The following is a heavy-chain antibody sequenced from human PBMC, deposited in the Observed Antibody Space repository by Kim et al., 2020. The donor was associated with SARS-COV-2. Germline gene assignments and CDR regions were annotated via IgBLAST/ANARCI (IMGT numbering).Heavy chain of an antibody. D-gene: IGHD6-19*01. CDR1: GFTFSSYG. CDR2: ISYDGSNK. V-gene: IGHV3-30*18. J-gene: IGHJ6*02. CDR3: AKDLGSSGWYQIYYYYYGMDV. Sequence: GGSLRLSCAASGFTFSSYGMHWVRQAPGKGLEWVAVISYDGSNKYYADSVKGRFTISRDNSKNTLYLQMNSLRAEDTAVYYCAKDLGSSGWYQIYYYYYGMDVWGQGTTVTVSS.